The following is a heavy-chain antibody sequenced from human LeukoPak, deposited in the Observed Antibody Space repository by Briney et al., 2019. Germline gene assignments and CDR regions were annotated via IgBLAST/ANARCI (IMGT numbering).Heavy chain of an antibody. CDR1: AFTVSRNF. Sequence: GSLRLSCTVSAFTVSRNFMSWVRQAPGKGLEWVSFIYSGSTHYSDSVKGRFTISIDNSKNTLYLQMNSLRAEGTAVYYCARRAGAYSHPYDYWGQGTLVTVSS. CDR3: ARRAGAYSHPYDY. J-gene: IGHJ4*02. D-gene: IGHD4/OR15-4a*01. V-gene: IGHV3-53*01. CDR2: IYSGST.